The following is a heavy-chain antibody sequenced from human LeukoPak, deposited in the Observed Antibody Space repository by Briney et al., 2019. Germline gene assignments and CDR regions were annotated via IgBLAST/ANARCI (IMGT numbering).Heavy chain of an antibody. D-gene: IGHD3-10*01. V-gene: IGHV1-2*02. J-gene: IGHJ5*02. Sequence: GASVKVSCKSSGYTFTDYYVQWVRQAPGQGLEWLGWMHPNSGATNYAQKFQGRATMTRDTSISTAYMELSRLTSDDTTVYYCASYGSGYNRFDPWGQGTLVTVSS. CDR3: ASYGSGYNRFDP. CDR1: GYTFTDYY. CDR2: MHPNSGAT.